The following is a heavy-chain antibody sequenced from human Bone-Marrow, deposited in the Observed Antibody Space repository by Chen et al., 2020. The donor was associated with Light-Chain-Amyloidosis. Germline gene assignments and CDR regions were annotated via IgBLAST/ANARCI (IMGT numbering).Heavy chain of an antibody. Sequence: QLQLQGSGPGLVKPSETLSLSCTVSRGSISTSSYYWGWIRQPPGKGLEWIGSIYYSGSTYYNPSLKSRVTISVDTSKNQFSLKLSSVTAADTAVYYCARDPYDYVWGSYRPNNNWFDPWGQGTLVTVSS. CDR2: IYYSGST. CDR1: RGSISTSSYY. J-gene: IGHJ5*02. CDR3: ARDPYDYVWGSYRPNNNWFDP. V-gene: IGHV4-39*07. D-gene: IGHD3-16*02.